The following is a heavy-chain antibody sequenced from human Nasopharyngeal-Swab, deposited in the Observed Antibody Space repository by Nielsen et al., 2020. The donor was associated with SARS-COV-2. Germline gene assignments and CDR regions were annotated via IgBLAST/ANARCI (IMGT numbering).Heavy chain of an antibody. CDR2: IGDKDHNYAT. J-gene: IGHJ4*02. Sequence: GESLKISCAASGFIFLASAIHWVRQASGKGLEWVARIGDKDHNYATTYGASVQGRFTISRDDSKNTAFLQMDSLKTEDTALYYCTTDFYFDYWGQGTLVTVSS. CDR3: TTDFYFDY. CDR1: GFIFLASA. V-gene: IGHV3-73*01.